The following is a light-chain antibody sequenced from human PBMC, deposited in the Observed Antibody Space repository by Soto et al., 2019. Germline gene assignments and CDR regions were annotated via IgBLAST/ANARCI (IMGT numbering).Light chain of an antibody. CDR3: GTWDGSLNTVL. CDR2: DNN. J-gene: IGLJ2*01. V-gene: IGLV1-51*01. Sequence: QSVLTQPPSVSAAPGQTVTISCSGSSSNIGNNYVSWYQQLPGTAPKLLIYDNNKRPSGIPDRFSGSKSGTSATLDITGLQTGDEADYFCGTWDGSLNTVLFGGGTKLTVL. CDR1: SSNIGNNY.